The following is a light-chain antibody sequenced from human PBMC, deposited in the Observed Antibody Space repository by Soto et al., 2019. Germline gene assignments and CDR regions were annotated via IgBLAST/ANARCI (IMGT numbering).Light chain of an antibody. V-gene: IGLV4-69*02. CDR2: LNSDGSH. Sequence: QPVLTQSPSASASLGASVKLTCTLSSGHSNYAIAWHQQQPEKGPRYLMNLNSDGSHSKGDGIPDRFSGSSSGADYYLTISSLQSEDEADYYCQTFDSSLTISWVFGGGTKVTVL. CDR3: QTFDSSLTISWV. CDR1: SGHSNYA. J-gene: IGLJ3*02.